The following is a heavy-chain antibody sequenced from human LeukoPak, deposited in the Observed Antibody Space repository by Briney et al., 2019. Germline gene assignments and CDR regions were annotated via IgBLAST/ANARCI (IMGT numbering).Heavy chain of an antibody. Sequence: GGSLRLSCAASGFTFSSYEMNWVRQTPGKGLEWVSYTSSGSTIYDADSVKGRFTISRDNAKNSLYLQMNSLRAEDTAVYYCARESIAVAGAPSDYWGQGTLVTVSS. CDR1: GFTFSSYE. J-gene: IGHJ4*02. D-gene: IGHD6-19*01. CDR3: ARESIAVAGAPSDY. V-gene: IGHV3-48*03. CDR2: TSSGSTI.